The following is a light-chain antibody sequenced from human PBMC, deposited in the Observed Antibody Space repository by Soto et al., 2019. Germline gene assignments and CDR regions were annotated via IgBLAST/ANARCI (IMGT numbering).Light chain of an antibody. J-gene: IGLJ1*01. Sequence: VLTQPPSVSGAPGQRVTISCSGSSSDIGAGFDVHWYQHLPGTAPKLLIYGNTNRPSGVPGRFSGSKSGTSASLVISGLQAEDEADYYCQSYENSRTGFYVFGTGTKVTVL. CDR1: SSDIGAGFD. CDR3: QSYENSRTGFYV. V-gene: IGLV1-40*01. CDR2: GNT.